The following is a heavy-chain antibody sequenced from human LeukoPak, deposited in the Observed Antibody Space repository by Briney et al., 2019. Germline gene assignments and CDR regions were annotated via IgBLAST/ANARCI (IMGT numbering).Heavy chain of an antibody. CDR1: GYTFTSYA. D-gene: IGHD3-10*01. V-gene: IGHV1-3*01. Sequence: ASVKVSCKASGYTFTSYAMHWVRQAPGQRLEWMGWINAGNGNTKYSQKFQGRVTITRDTSASTAYMELSSLRSEDTAVYYCARSYYGSGSHRGMDVWGKGTTVTVSS. CDR3: ARSYYGSGSHRGMDV. CDR2: INAGNGNT. J-gene: IGHJ6*04.